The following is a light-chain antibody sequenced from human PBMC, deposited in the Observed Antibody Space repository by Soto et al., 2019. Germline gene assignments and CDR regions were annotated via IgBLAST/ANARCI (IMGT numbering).Light chain of an antibody. Sequence: QSALTQPASVSGSPGQSITISCTRTSSDIGAYNYVSWYQQHPGKAPKLMIYDVNIRPSGVSNRFSGSKSGNTASLTISGRQAEDEADYYCTSWTTSTTMISGGGTKLTVL. CDR1: SSDIGAYNY. CDR3: TSWTTSTTMI. V-gene: IGLV2-14*03. J-gene: IGLJ2*01. CDR2: DVN.